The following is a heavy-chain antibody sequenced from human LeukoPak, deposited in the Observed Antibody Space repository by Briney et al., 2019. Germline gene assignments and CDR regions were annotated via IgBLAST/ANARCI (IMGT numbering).Heavy chain of an antibody. Sequence: SQTLSLTCTVSGGSISSGGYYWSWIRQPPGKGLEWIGYIYYSGSTNYNPSLKSRVTISVDTSKNQFSLKLSSVTAADTAVYYCARDQLETGYNAFDIWGQGTMVTVSS. D-gene: IGHD2-2*02. CDR1: GGSISSGGYY. CDR3: ARDQLETGYNAFDI. V-gene: IGHV4-61*08. J-gene: IGHJ3*02. CDR2: IYYSGST.